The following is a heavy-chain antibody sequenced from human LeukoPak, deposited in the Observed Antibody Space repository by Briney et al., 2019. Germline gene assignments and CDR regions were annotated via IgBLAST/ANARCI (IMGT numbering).Heavy chain of an antibody. J-gene: IGHJ4*02. CDR2: LSYSGST. D-gene: IGHD3-22*01. Sequence: SETLSLTCTVSGGSISSHYWIWIRQPPGKGLEGIGNLSYSGSTNYNTSLRSRGTISVDTAKNQFSLKRSSVTAADTAVYYCARVRRAYDSSDYFDYWGQGTLVTVSS. CDR3: ARVRRAYDSSDYFDY. V-gene: IGHV4-59*11. CDR1: GGSISSHY.